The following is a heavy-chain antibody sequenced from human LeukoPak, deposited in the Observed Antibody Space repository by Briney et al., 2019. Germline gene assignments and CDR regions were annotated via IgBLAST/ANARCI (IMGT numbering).Heavy chain of an antibody. V-gene: IGHV4-59*01. J-gene: IGHJ4*02. Sequence: SVTLSLTCTVSGGSISSYYWSWIRQPLGKGLEWIGYNYYSGSTNYNPSLKSRVTISVDTSKNQFSLKLSSVTAADTAVYYCARGGFDILTGYYFNYWGQGTLVTVSS. CDR3: ARGGFDILTGYYFNY. CDR1: GGSISSYY. D-gene: IGHD3-9*01. CDR2: NYYSGST.